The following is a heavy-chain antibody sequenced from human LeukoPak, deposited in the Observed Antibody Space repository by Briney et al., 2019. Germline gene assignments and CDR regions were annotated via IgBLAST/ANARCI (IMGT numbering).Heavy chain of an antibody. J-gene: IGHJ4*02. CDR1: GGSISSYY. Sequence: SETLSLTCTVSGGSISSYYWSWIRHPPGKGLEWIGHIYYSGSTNYNPSLKSRVTISVDTSKNEFSLKLSSVTAADTAVYYCARRGNDFWSDYTYYFDYWGQGTLVTVSS. CDR2: IYYSGST. CDR3: ARRGNDFWSDYTYYFDY. V-gene: IGHV4-59*08. D-gene: IGHD3-3*01.